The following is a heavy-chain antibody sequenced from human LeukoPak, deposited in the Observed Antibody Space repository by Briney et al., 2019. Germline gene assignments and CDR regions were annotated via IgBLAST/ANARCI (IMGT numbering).Heavy chain of an antibody. CDR1: GDSISSSSSY. D-gene: IGHD3-10*01. J-gene: IGHJ4*02. CDR3: ARGGHTYYYGSGSYYNFRVYSY. V-gene: IGHV4-39*07. Sequence: SETLSLTCTVSGDSISSSSSYWGWIRQPPGEGLEWIGSIYYSGSTYYNTSLKSRVTISVDTSKNQFSLKLSSVTAADTAVYYCARGGHTYYYGSGSYYNFRVYSYWGQGTLVTVSS. CDR2: IYYSGST.